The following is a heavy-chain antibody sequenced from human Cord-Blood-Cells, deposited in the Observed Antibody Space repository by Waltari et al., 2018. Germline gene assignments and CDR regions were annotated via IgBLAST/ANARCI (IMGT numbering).Heavy chain of an antibody. J-gene: IGHJ4*02. Sequence: QVQLVQSGAEVKKPGASVKVSCKASGYTFTGYYMHWVRQAPGQGLEWMGWINPNRGGTNYAQKFQGWVTMTRDTSISTAYMELSRLRSDDTAVYYCARDNCTNGVCYFDYWGQGTLVTVSS. CDR2: INPNRGGT. D-gene: IGHD2-8*01. CDR1: GYTFTGYY. V-gene: IGHV1-2*04. CDR3: ARDNCTNGVCYFDY.